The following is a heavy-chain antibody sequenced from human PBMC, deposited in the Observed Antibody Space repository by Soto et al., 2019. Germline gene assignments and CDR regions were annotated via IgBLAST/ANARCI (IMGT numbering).Heavy chain of an antibody. J-gene: IGHJ4*02. CDR2: INNSGDKT. Sequence: EVQLLESGGGLVQPGGSLRLSCAASGFTFSSYSMSWVRQAPGKGLEWVSIINNSGDKTYYADSVKGRFTISRDNSGNTLYLQMISLRDDDTAVYYCAKNQPAGRTRGGFDYWGQGILVSVSS. CDR3: AKNQPAGRTRGGFDY. D-gene: IGHD3-10*01. CDR1: GFTFSSYS. V-gene: IGHV3-23*01.